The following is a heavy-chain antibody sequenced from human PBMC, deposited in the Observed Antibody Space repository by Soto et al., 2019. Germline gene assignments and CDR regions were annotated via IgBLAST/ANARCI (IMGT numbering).Heavy chain of an antibody. CDR3: ARTYYQWEALHYFDF. J-gene: IGHJ4*02. CDR1: GGTFSRYG. CDR2: IIPIFGTT. D-gene: IGHD1-26*01. Sequence: QVQLVQSGAEVKNPGSSVKVSCTASGGTFSRYGFTWVRQAPGQGFQWMGGIIPIFGTTHYEQNFQGRLSITADESTSTVYMELSSLRSDDTAIYFCARTYYQWEALHYFDFWGQGTLVTVSS. V-gene: IGHV1-69*01.